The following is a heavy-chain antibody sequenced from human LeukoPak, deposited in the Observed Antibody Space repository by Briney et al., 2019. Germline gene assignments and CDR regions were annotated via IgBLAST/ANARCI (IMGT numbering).Heavy chain of an antibody. CDR2: LYTGVCN. CDR1: GGPIYSYY. D-gene: IGHD3-22*01. Sequence: SETLSLMCTVSGGPIYSYYWSWIRQPAGRGVEWIGRLYTGVCNDYNPSLKSRVTISVDTSKKQFALTLSAVTAADTAVYYCARMNFYDSTGYSPGHYMDVWGKGTTVTLSS. V-gene: IGHV4-4*07. CDR3: ARMNFYDSTGYSPGHYMDV. J-gene: IGHJ6*03.